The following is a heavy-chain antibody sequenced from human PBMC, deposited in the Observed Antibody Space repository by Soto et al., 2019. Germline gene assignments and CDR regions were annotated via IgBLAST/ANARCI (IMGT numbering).Heavy chain of an antibody. Sequence: SETLSLICAVSGGSISTSNWWNWVRQPPGKGLEWIGEIYHSGSTNYNPSLKSRVTISIDKSKNHFSLTLTSVTAADTAVYYCARKNGGGGYFDYWGQGALVTVS. J-gene: IGHJ4*02. D-gene: IGHD2-8*01. CDR1: GGSISTSNW. CDR3: ARKNGGGGYFDY. V-gene: IGHV4-4*02. CDR2: IYHSGST.